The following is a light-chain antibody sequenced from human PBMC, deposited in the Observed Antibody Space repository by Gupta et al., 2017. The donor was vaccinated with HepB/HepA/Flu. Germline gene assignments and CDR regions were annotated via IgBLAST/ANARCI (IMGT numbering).Light chain of an antibody. CDR2: WAS. CDR3: QQYYSTPYT. J-gene: IGKJ2*01. V-gene: IGKV4-1*01. Sequence: DSLAVSLAERATINCKSSQSVLYSSNNKNYLAWYQQKPGQPPKLLIYWASTRESGVPDRFSGSGSGTDFTLTISSLQAEDVAVYYCQQYYSTPYTFGQGTKLEIK. CDR1: QSVLYSSNNKNY.